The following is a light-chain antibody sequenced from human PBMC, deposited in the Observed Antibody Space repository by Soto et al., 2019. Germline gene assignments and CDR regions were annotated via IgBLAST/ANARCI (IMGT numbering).Light chain of an antibody. Sequence: PGERVTLSCRASHSVSSSYLTWYQQKPGQAPRLLIYGASTRATSIPARFSGCGSGPDFTLTISSLQPEDFAVYYCQQDYNLPWTFGQGTKVEIK. J-gene: IGKJ1*01. V-gene: IGKV3D-7*01. CDR1: HSVSSSY. CDR2: GAS. CDR3: QQDYNLPWT.